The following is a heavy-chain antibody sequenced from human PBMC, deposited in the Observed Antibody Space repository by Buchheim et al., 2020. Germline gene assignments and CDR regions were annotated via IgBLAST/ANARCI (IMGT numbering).Heavy chain of an antibody. CDR2: ISYDGSNK. CDR1: GFTFSSYG. D-gene: IGHD3-22*01. V-gene: IGHV3-30*03. CDR3: AGRDSSRGMDV. J-gene: IGHJ6*02. Sequence: QVQLVESGGGVVQPGRSLRLSCAASGFTFSSYGMHWVRQAPGKGLEWVAVISYDGSNKYYADSVKGRFTISRDNSKNSLYLQMNSRRDEDTAVYYCAGRDSSRGMDVWGQGTT.